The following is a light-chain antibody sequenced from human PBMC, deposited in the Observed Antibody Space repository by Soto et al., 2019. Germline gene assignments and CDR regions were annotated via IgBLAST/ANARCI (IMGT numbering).Light chain of an antibody. CDR2: GSS. V-gene: IGKV1-39*01. CDR1: QTVKNN. J-gene: IGKJ1*01. Sequence: DIQMTQSPSSVSASVGDSVSFACQSSQTVKNNVNWYQHKRGKAPKLLISGSSNLQNGIPPRFSGSGTWTDFTRTITSLQPEDAETYYCQQTYRHPRTFGQGTSVDIK. CDR3: QQTYRHPRT.